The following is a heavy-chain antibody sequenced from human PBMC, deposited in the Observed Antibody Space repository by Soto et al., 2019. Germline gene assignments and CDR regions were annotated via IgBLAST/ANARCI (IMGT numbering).Heavy chain of an antibody. Sequence: SETLSLTCTVSGGSISSYYWSWIRQPPGKGLEWIGYIYYSGSTNYNPSLKSRVTISVDTSKNQFSLKLSSVTAADTAVYYCARPCIAGNCSAFDIWGQGTMVNVSS. D-gene: IGHD2-15*01. CDR3: ARPCIAGNCSAFDI. CDR2: IYYSGST. CDR1: GGSISSYY. V-gene: IGHV4-59*08. J-gene: IGHJ3*02.